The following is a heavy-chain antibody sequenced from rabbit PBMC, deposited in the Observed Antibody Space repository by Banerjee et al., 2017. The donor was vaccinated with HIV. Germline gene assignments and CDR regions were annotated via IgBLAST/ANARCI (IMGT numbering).Heavy chain of an antibody. J-gene: IGHJ4*01. CDR3: VRDRGDWGYYFNL. CDR1: GFSFSSNAY. D-gene: IGHD4-1*01. Sequence: QEQLVESGGDLVKPGASLTLTCTASGFSFSSNAYMCWVRQAPGKGLEWIACIYAGSGSNTYYASWAKGRFTLSKTSSTTVTLQMTSLAAADTATYFCVRDRGDWGYYFNLWGQGTLVTVS. V-gene: IGHV1S45*01. CDR2: IYAGSGSNT.